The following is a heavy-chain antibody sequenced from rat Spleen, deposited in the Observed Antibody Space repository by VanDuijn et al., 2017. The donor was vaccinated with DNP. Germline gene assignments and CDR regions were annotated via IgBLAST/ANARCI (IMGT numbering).Heavy chain of an antibody. D-gene: IGHD1-6*01. CDR1: GFTFSDYH. Sequence: EVQLVESDGGLVQPGRSLKLSCAASGFTFSDYHMAWVRQAPTKGLEWVTTISFDGSATSYRDSVKGRFTISRDNAKNTQYLQMDSLRSDDTATYYCARGADGFDYWGQGLMVTVSS. CDR3: ARGADGFDY. CDR2: ISFDGSAT. V-gene: IGHV5-7*01. J-gene: IGHJ2*01.